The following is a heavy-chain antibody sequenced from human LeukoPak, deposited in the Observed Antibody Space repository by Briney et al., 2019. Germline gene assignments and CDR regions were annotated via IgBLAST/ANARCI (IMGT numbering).Heavy chain of an antibody. D-gene: IGHD1-26*01. CDR1: GGSISSYY. CDR2: IYYSGST. V-gene: IGHV4-59*01. J-gene: IGHJ5*02. Sequence: PSETLSLTCTVSGGSISSYYWSWIRQPPGKGLEWIGCIYYSGSTNYNPSLKSRVTISVDTSKNQFSLKLSSVTAADTAVYYCARGLVGATVVNWFDPWGQGTLVTVSS. CDR3: ARGLVGATVVNWFDP.